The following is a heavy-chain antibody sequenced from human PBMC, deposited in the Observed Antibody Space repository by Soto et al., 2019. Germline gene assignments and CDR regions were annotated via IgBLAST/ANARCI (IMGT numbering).Heavy chain of an antibody. CDR2: VSHDGSNQ. CDR3: AKSRITDLVVPVDD. CDR1: GFAFRNYG. D-gene: IGHD3-22*01. V-gene: IGHV3-30*18. Sequence: SLRLSCAASGFAFRNYGMHWARQAPGKGLEWVAVVSHDGSNQNYADSVKGRFTIYRDNSRNTLSLQMHSLRDDDTAVYYCAKSRITDLVVPVDDWGQGTQVTVSS. J-gene: IGHJ4*02.